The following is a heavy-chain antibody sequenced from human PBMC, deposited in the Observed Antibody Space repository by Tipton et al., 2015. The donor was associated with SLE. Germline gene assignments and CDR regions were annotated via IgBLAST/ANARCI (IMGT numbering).Heavy chain of an antibody. V-gene: IGHV4-30-2*03. CDR2: IHYSGST. CDR1: GGSINSGDYS. J-gene: IGHJ6*03. CDR3: AREVGDSEGWGYFYYMDV. Sequence: TLSLTCAVSGGSINSGDYSWSWIRRPPGKGLEWIGSIHYSGSTYDNLSLNSRVSISLDPSKNQFSLTLTSVTAADTAIYHCAREVGDSEGWGYFYYMDVWGKGTTVTVSS. D-gene: IGHD5-18*01.